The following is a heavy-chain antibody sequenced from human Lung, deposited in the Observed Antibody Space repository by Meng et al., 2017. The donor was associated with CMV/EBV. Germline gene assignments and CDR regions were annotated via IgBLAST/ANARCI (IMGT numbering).Heavy chain of an antibody. CDR2: ISSSGTYI. D-gene: IGHD3-9*01. J-gene: IGHJ6*01. V-gene: IGHV3-21*01. CDR3: ARDVSPRSSAYFGIYYFYALHV. Sequence: GEXXKISCAASGFTFSTYSMNWVRQAPGKGLEWVSSISSSGTYIYYIDSVKGRFTISRDNAQNSLYLQMNSLRAEDTAVYYCARDVSPRSSAYFGIYYFYALHVWGQGNXVNGSS. CDR1: GFTFSTYS.